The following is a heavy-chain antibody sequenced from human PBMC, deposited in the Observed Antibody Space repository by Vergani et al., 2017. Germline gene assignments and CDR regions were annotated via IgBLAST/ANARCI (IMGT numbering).Heavy chain of an antibody. Sequence: EVQLVESGGGLVQPGRSLRLSCTASGFTFGDYAMSWFRQAPGKGLEWVGFIRSKAYGGTTEYAASVKGRFTISRDDSKSIAYLQMNSLKTEDTAVYYCTRDDWDIVVVVAARRGFDYWGQGTLVTVSS. D-gene: IGHD2-15*01. CDR3: TRDDWDIVVVVAARRGFDY. CDR1: GFTFGDYA. CDR2: IRSKAYGGTT. V-gene: IGHV3-49*03. J-gene: IGHJ4*02.